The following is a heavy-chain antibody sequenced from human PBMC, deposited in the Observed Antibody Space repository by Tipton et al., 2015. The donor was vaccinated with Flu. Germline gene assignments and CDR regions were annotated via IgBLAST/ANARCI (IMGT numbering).Heavy chain of an antibody. D-gene: IGHD4-11*01. CDR1: GYTFTSYD. J-gene: IGHJ4*02. V-gene: IGHV1-8*01. CDR2: MNPNSGNT. CDR3: ARGLRYSNYEDY. Sequence: QSGPEVKKPGASVKVSCKASGYTFTSYDINWVRQATGQGLEWMGWMNPNSGNTGYAQKFQGRVTMTRNTSISTAYMELSSLRSEDTAVYYCARGLRYSNYEDYWGQGTLVTVSS.